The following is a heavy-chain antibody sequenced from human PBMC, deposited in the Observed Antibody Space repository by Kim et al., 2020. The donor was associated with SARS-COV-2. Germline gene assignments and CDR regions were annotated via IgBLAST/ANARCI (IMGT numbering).Heavy chain of an antibody. CDR1: GGSFSGYY. CDR3: ASGTVRGPLFDY. D-gene: IGHD3-10*01. J-gene: IGHJ4*02. Sequence: SETLSLTCAVYGGSFSGYYWSWIRQPPGKGLEWIGEINHSGSTNYNPSLKSRVTISVDTSKNQFSLKLSSVTAADTAVYYCASGTVRGPLFDYWGQGTLVTVSS. V-gene: IGHV4-34*01. CDR2: INHSGST.